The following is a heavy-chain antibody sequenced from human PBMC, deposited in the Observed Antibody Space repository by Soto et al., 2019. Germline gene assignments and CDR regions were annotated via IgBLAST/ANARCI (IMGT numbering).Heavy chain of an antibody. CDR1: GFTFSSYA. J-gene: IGHJ6*02. CDR3: AKEAGIAVALSYGMDV. Sequence: PGGSLRLSCAASGFTFSSYAMSWVRQAPGKGLEWVSAISGSGGSTYYADSVKGRFTISRDNSKNTLYLQMNSLRAGDTAVFYCAKEAGIAVALSYGMDVWGQGTTVTVSS. V-gene: IGHV3-23*01. CDR2: ISGSGGST. D-gene: IGHD6-19*01.